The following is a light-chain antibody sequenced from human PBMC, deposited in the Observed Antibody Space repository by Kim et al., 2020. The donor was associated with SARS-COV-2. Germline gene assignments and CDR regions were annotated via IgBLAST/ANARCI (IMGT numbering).Light chain of an antibody. CDR1: QSISSSY. CDR3: QQRET. Sequence: TLSLSPGERASLACRGSQSISSSYLAWYQQKPGQAPRLLIYGASSRATGIPDRFSGSGSGTDFTLTISRLEPGDFAVYYCQQRETFGQGTKVDIK. J-gene: IGKJ1*01. V-gene: IGKV3-20*01. CDR2: GAS.